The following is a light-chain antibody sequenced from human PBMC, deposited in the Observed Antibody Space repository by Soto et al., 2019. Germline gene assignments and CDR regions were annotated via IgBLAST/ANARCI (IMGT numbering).Light chain of an antibody. V-gene: IGLV1-40*01. CDR2: GNN. CDR1: SSNIGAGYD. Sequence: SVLTQPPSVSGAPGQRVTISCSGGSSNIGAGYDVHGYRQLPETAPKLLIYGNNMRPSGIPDRFSGSKSGTSATLGITGFQTGDEADYYCGSWDSSLSAYVFGTGTKVTVL. J-gene: IGLJ1*01. CDR3: GSWDSSLSAYV.